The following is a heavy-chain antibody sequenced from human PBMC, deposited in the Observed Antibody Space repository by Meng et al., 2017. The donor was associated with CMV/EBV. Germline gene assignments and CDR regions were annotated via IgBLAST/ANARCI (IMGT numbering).Heavy chain of an antibody. V-gene: IGHV3-20*04. D-gene: IGHD1-26*01. CDR2: INWNGGST. CDR3: ARAQSGSYAPTPFDY. CDR1: GFTFDDYG. J-gene: IGHJ4*02. Sequence: SCKASGFTFDDYGMSWVRQAPGKGLEWVSGINWNGGSTGYADSVKGRFTISRDNAKNSLYLQMNSLRAEDTALYYCARAQSGSYAPTPFDYWGQGTLVTVSS.